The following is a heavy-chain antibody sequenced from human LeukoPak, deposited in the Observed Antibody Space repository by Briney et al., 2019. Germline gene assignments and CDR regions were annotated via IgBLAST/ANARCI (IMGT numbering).Heavy chain of an antibody. CDR1: GYTFTSYG. V-gene: IGHV1-18*01. D-gene: IGHD6-19*01. CDR2: ISAYNGNT. CDR3: ARDPWTQWLAPCDY. Sequence: ASVKVSCKASGYTFTSYGISWVRQAPGQGLEWMGWISAYNGNTNYAQKLQGRVTMTTDTSTSTAYMELRSLRSEDTAVYYCARDPWTQWLAPCDYWGQGTLVTASS. J-gene: IGHJ4*02.